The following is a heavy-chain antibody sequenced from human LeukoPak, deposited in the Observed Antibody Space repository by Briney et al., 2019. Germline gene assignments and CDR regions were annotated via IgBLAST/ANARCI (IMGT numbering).Heavy chain of an antibody. V-gene: IGHV1-69*05. CDR1: GGTFSSYA. D-gene: IGHD6-6*01. CDR3: ARVGIGAARPVAYFDY. CDR2: IIPIFGTA. Sequence: SVKVSCKASGGTFSSYAISWVRQAPGQGLEWMGGIIPIFGTANYAQKFQGRVTITTDESTSTAYMELSRLRSEDTAVYYCARVGIGAARPVAYFDYWGQGTLVTVSS. J-gene: IGHJ4*02.